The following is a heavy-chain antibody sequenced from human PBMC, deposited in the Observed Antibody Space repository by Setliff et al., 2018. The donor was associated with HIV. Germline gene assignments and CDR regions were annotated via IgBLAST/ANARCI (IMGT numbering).Heavy chain of an antibody. J-gene: IGHJ6*02. CDR1: GGSINSTSYY. CDR3: ARDDSSGWHFYYYYGMDV. D-gene: IGHD6-19*01. V-gene: IGHV4-39*07. CDR2: IYHIGST. Sequence: SETLSLTCTVSGGSINSTSYYWGWIRQPPGNGLEWIGSIYHIGSTYYNPSLKSRVTISVDTSKNQFSLKLSSVTAADTAVYYCARDDSSGWHFYYYYGMDVWGQGTTVTVSS.